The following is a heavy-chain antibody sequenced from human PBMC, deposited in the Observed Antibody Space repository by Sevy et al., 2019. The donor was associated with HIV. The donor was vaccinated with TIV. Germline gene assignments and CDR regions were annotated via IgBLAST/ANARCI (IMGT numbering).Heavy chain of an antibody. CDR1: GFTFSSFG. CDR2: IWYEGSTT. CDR3: AATATHLDY. J-gene: IGHJ4*02. D-gene: IGHD1-26*01. Sequence: GGSLRLPCAASGFTFSSFGMHWVRQAPGKGLEWVAVIWYEGSTTYYADSVRGRFTISRDSSNNTLYLQMTSLRADDTAVYYCAATATHLDYWGQGTLVTVSS. V-gene: IGHV3-33*01.